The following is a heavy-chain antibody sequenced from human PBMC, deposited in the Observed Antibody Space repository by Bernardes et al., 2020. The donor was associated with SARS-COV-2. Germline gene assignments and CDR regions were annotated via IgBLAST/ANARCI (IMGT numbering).Heavy chain of an antibody. V-gene: IGHV1-58*01. CDR2: IVVGSGNT. CDR1: GFTFTTSA. CDR3: AASYNILTGYPFDY. D-gene: IGHD3-9*01. Sequence: SVKVSCKASGFTFTTSAVQWVRQARGQRLEWIGWIVVGSGNTNYAQKFQGRVTITRDMSTSTAYMELSSLRSEDTAVYYCAASYNILTGYPFDYWGQGTLVTVSS. J-gene: IGHJ4*02.